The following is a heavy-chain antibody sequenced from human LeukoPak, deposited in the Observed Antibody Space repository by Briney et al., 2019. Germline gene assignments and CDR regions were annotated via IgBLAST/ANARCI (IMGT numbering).Heavy chain of an antibody. D-gene: IGHD6-6*01. CDR1: GFTFSSYG. CDR2: IYSGGST. CDR3: ARVISSSGDYYYYYYMDV. V-gene: IGHV3-66*02. J-gene: IGHJ6*03. Sequence: GGSLRHSCAASGFTFSSYGMHWVRQAPGKGLEWVSVIYSGGSTYYADSVKGRFTISRDNSKNTLYLQMNSLRAEDTAVYYCARVISSSGDYYYYYYMDVWGKGTTVTVSS.